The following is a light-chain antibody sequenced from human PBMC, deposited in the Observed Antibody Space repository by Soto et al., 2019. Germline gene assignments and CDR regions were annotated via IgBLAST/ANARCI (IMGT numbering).Light chain of an antibody. Sequence: QSALTQPASVSGSPGQSITISCTGTTSDVGASNYVSWYQQHPGKAPKVIIYDVSNRPSGVSNRFSGSKSGNAASLTISGLQAEDEADYYCSSYTSSRVLFGGGTKLTVL. V-gene: IGLV2-14*01. CDR1: TSDVGASNY. CDR3: SSYTSSRVL. J-gene: IGLJ2*01. CDR2: DVS.